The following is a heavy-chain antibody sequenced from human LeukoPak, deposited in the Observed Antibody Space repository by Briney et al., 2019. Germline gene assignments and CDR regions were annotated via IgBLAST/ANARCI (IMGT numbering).Heavy chain of an antibody. J-gene: IGHJ4*02. Sequence: ASVKVSCKASGYTFTDYYMHWVRQAPGQGLEWMGIINPTGGSTTYAQKFQGRVTMTRDMSTSTVYMELSSLRSEDTAVYYCARERILPRPGIVGATTDWGQGTLVTVSS. CDR2: INPTGGST. CDR1: GYTFTDYY. V-gene: IGHV1-46*01. CDR3: ARERILPRPGIVGATTD. D-gene: IGHD1-26*01.